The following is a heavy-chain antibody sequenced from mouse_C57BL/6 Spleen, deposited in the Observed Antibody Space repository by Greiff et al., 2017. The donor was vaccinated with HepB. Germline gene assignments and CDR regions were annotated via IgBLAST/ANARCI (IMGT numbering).Heavy chain of an antibody. CDR1: GFTFSSYG. J-gene: IGHJ2*01. CDR3: ARQGVTTVAFDY. V-gene: IGHV5-6*01. CDR2: ISSGGSYT. Sequence: EVQVVESGGDLVKPGGSLKLSCAASGFTFSSYGMSWVRQTPDKRLEWVATISSGGSYTYYPDSVKGRFTISRDNATNTLDLQMSSLTSEDTAMYYCARQGVTTVAFDYWGQGTTLTVSS. D-gene: IGHD1-1*01.